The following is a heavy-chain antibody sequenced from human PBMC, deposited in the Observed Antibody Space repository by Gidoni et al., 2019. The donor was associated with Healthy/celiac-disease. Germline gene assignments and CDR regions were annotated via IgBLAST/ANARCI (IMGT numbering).Heavy chain of an antibody. CDR1: GGAISSSSYY. V-gene: IGHV4-39*01. CDR2: IYYSGST. CDR3: ARLRLSVGMDV. D-gene: IGHD6-19*01. J-gene: IGHJ6*02. Sequence: QLQLQESGPGLVKPSETLSLTCTVSGGAISSSSYYWGWIRQPPGKGLEWIGSIYYSGSTYYNPSLKSRVTISVDTSKNQFSLKLSSVTAADTAVYYCARLRLSVGMDVWGQGTTVTVSS.